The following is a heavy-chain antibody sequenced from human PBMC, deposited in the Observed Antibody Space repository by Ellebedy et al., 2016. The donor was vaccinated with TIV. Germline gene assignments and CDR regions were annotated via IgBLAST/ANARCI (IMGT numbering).Heavy chain of an antibody. CDR1: GFTFSSYW. Sequence: GESLKISCAASGFTFSSYWMSWVRQAPGKGLEWVANIKQDGSEKYYVDSVKGRFTISRDNAKNSLYLQMNSLRAEDTAVYYCARDNYKVSVAGSNWGQGTLVTVSS. D-gene: IGHD6-19*01. J-gene: IGHJ4*02. CDR3: ARDNYKVSVAGSN. V-gene: IGHV3-7*01. CDR2: IKQDGSEK.